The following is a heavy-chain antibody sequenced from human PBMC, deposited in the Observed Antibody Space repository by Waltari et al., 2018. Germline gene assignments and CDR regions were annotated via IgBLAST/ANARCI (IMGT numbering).Heavy chain of an antibody. Sequence: EVQLLESGGGLVQHGGSLRLSCAASGFTFSSYAMSWVRTGPGKGLEWVSAISGSGGSTYYADSVKGRFTISRDNSKNTLYLQMNSLRAEDTAVYYCAKDCTNGVCYILYYWGQGTLVTVSS. V-gene: IGHV3-23*01. D-gene: IGHD2-8*01. CDR3: AKDCTNGVCYILYY. CDR1: GFTFSSYA. CDR2: ISGSGGST. J-gene: IGHJ4*02.